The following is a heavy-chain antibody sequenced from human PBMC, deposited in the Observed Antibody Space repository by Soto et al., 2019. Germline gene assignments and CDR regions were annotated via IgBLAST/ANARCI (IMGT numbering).Heavy chain of an antibody. Sequence: SETLSLTCTVSGGSISSGGYYWSWIRQHPGKGLEWIGYIYYSGSTYYNPSLKSRVTISVDTSKNQFSLKLSSVTAADTAVYYWARVIANRGDYCDYWGQGTLVSVSS. V-gene: IGHV4-31*03. CDR2: IYYSGST. D-gene: IGHD2-21*01. J-gene: IGHJ4*02. CDR1: GGSISSGGYY. CDR3: ARVIANRGDYCDY.